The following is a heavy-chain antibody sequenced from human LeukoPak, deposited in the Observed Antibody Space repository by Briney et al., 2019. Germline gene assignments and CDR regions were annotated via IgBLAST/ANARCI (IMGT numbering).Heavy chain of an antibody. CDR1: GFTFSGYW. CDR2: IKEDGSEK. CDR3: ARGGRWYFDF. J-gene: IGHJ4*02. V-gene: IGHV3-7*03. D-gene: IGHD2-15*01. Sequence: PGGSLRLSCAASGFTFSGYWMSWVRQAPGKGLECVANIKEDGSEKHYVDSVKGGFTISRDNAMNSLYLQINSLRVEDTAVYYCARGGRWYFDFWGQGTLVTVSS.